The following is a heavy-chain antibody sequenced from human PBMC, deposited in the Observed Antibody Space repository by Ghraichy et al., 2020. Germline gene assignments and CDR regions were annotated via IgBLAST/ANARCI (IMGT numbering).Heavy chain of an antibody. D-gene: IGHD5-24*01. Sequence: SETLSLTCTVSGGSISSSSYYWGWIRQPPGKGLEWIGSIYYSGSTYYNPSLKSRVTISVDTSKNQFSLKLSSVTAADTAVYYCARQPRERWLQLSVVDYWGQGTLVTVSS. CDR1: GGSISSSSYY. CDR2: IYYSGST. CDR3: ARQPRERWLQLSVVDY. V-gene: IGHV4-39*01. J-gene: IGHJ4*02.